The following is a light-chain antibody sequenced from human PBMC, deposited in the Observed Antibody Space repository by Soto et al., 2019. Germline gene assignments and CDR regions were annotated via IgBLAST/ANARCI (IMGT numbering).Light chain of an antibody. Sequence: QSALTQPPSASGSPGQSVTISCTGTSSDVGAYNYVSWYQQHPGRAPKLMIYEVSKRPSGVPDRFSGSKSGNTASLTVSGLQAEDEADYYCSSHGGIEIFGGGTKLTVL. J-gene: IGLJ2*01. V-gene: IGLV2-8*01. CDR3: SSHGGIEI. CDR2: EVS. CDR1: SSDVGAYNY.